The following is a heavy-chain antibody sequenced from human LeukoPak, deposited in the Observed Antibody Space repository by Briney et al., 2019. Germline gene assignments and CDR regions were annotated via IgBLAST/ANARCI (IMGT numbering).Heavy chain of an antibody. Sequence: SETLSLTCTVSGGSIRNSIYYWGWIRQPPGKGLEWIGSVYDGGSTYYNPSLKSRVTMSLDTSKNQFSLKLSSVTAADTAVFYCARHRENAGHWYFDLWGRGSLVTVSS. J-gene: IGHJ2*01. V-gene: IGHV4-39*01. CDR1: GGSIRNSIYY. CDR2: VYDGGST. CDR3: ARHRENAGHWYFDL.